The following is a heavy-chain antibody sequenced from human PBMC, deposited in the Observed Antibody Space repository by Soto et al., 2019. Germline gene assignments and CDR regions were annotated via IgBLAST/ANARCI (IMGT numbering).Heavy chain of an antibody. Sequence: ASVKVSCKASGYTFTSYAMHWVRQAPGQRPERMGWINAGNGNTKYSQKFQGRVTITRDTSASTAYMELSSLRSEDTAVYCCARDPYDSSGYYYGEYYYGMDVWGQGTTVTVAS. J-gene: IGHJ6*02. CDR3: ARDPYDSSGYYYGEYYYGMDV. CDR2: INAGNGNT. V-gene: IGHV1-3*01. CDR1: GYTFTSYA. D-gene: IGHD3-22*01.